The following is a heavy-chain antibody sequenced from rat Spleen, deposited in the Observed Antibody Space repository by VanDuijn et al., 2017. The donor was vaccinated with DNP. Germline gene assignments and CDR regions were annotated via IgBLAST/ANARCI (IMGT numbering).Heavy chain of an antibody. CDR3: STGGTEFNH. J-gene: IGHJ2*01. D-gene: IGHD1-11*01. Sequence: EVQLVESGGGLVQPGRSLKLSCAASGFTFSNYDMAWVRQAPTKGLEWVASVNYDGDKFYYRDSVKGRFTISRDNAKSSLSLQMDSLRSEDTATYYCSTGGTEFNHWGQGVMVTVSS. CDR2: VNYDGDKF. V-gene: IGHV5-20*01. CDR1: GFTFSNYD.